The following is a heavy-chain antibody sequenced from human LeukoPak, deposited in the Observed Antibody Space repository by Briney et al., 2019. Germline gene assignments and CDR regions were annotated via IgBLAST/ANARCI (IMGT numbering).Heavy chain of an antibody. CDR3: AAGWNYPPY. D-gene: IGHD1-7*01. CDR1: GFTFSRNS. CDR2: IREDGSEK. Sequence: GGSLRLSCAVSGFTASGFTFSRNSMSWVRQAPGKWLDWVASIREDGSEKHYVDSVKGRLTISRDNAKNSLYLQMDSLRDEDTAVYFCAAGWNYPPYWGQGTLVTVSS. V-gene: IGHV3-7*02. J-gene: IGHJ4*02.